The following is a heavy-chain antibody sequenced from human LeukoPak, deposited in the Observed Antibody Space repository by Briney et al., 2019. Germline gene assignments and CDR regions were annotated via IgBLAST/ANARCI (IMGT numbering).Heavy chain of an antibody. V-gene: IGHV3-7*01. J-gene: IGHJ4*02. CDR1: GFTFTDYW. CDR2: IHKAGTES. D-gene: IGHD1-26*01. Sequence: GGSLRLSCAASGFTFTDYWMTWVRQVPGKGLEWVANIHKAGTESYYVDSMKGRFAISRDNAKKSLYLQLSSLRVDDTAVYYCARVGTWELQRVFDYWGQGTLVTVSS. CDR3: ARVGTWELQRVFDY.